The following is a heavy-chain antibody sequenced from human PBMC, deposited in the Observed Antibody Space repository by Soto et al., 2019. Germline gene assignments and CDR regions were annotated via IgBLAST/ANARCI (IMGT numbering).Heavy chain of an antibody. Sequence: SETLSLTCAVSGGSISSSSWWSWVRQPPGKGLEWIGEIYHTGNTNYNPSLESRVTISVDKSKNQFSLNLNSVTAADTAVYYCARDSRAEAGNRRYYSHYWGQGTMVTVYS. D-gene: IGHD6-13*01. J-gene: IGHJ4*02. CDR3: ARDSRAEAGNRRYYSHY. V-gene: IGHV4-4*02. CDR2: IYHTGNT. CDR1: GGSISSSSW.